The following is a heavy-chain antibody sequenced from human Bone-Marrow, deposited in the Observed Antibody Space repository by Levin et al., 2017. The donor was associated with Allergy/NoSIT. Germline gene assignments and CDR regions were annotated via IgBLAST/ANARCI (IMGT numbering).Heavy chain of an antibody. CDR3: ARGFGGFHNSWFDP. Sequence: PGGSLRLSCSVSGYFISSGYYWSWIRQSPGKGLEWIGLIYDGTITSYNPSLKSRVIISADTSKNHFSLSLSSVTAADTAVYYCARGFGGFHNSWFDPWGQGALVTVSS. CDR2: IYDGTIT. CDR1: GYFISSGYY. V-gene: IGHV4-38-2*02. J-gene: IGHJ5*02. D-gene: IGHD4-23*01.